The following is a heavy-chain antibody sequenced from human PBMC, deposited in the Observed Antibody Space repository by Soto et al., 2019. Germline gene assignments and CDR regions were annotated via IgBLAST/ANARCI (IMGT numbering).Heavy chain of an antibody. J-gene: IGHJ4*02. CDR3: ARGPTSGTYVY. V-gene: IGHV3-21*06. Sequence: EVQLVESGGGLVKPGGSLRLSCAASGFTFSSFTMNLVRQAPGKGLEWVSSISSGSSYIYYADSVKGRFTISRDNAKNSLYLQMNSLRAEDTAVYYCARGPTSGTYVYWGQGTLVTVSS. CDR2: ISSGSSYI. D-gene: IGHD1-26*01. CDR1: GFTFSSFT.